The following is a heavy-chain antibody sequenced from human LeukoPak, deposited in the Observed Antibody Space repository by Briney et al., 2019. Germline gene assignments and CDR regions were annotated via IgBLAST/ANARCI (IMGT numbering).Heavy chain of an antibody. J-gene: IGHJ5*02. V-gene: IGHV3-49*04. CDR3: AKDLSWNTADR. CDR1: GFTFGDYP. Sequence: PGRSLRLSCAASGFTFGDYPMTWVRQAPGQGLEWVGFIRSQAYGATSEYAASVKGRFTISRDNAKNMVFLQMNGLRADDTALYYCAKDLSWNTADRWGQGILVTVSS. CDR2: IRSQAYGATS. D-gene: IGHD1/OR15-1a*01.